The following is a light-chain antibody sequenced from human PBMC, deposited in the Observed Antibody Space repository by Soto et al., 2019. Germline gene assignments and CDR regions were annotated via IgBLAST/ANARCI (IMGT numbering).Light chain of an antibody. Sequence: EIVLTQSPATLSLSPGERATLSCRASQSVSSYLAWYQQKPGQAPRLLIYDASNRATGIPARFSGSESGTDFTLTISSLEPEDFAVYYCQQRSNWPLTFGGGTQVEIK. J-gene: IGKJ4*01. CDR1: QSVSSY. V-gene: IGKV3-11*01. CDR3: QQRSNWPLT. CDR2: DAS.